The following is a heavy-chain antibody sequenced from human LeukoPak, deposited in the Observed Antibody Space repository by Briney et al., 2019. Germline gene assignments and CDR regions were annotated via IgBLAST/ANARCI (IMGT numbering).Heavy chain of an antibody. CDR3: ARELRFLEWLRAFDI. CDR2: ISAYNGNT. Sequence: ASVKVSCKASGCTFTSYGISWVRQAPGQGLEWMGWISAYNGNTNYAQKLQGRVTMTTDTSTSTAYMELRSLRSDDTAVYYCARELRFLEWLRAFDIWGQGTMVTVSS. D-gene: IGHD3-3*01. CDR1: GCTFTSYG. J-gene: IGHJ3*02. V-gene: IGHV1-18*01.